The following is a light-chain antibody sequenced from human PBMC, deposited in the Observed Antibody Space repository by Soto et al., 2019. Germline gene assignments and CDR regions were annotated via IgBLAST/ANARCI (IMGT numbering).Light chain of an antibody. CDR2: WAS. J-gene: IGKJ4*01. Sequence: DIVMTQCPDALAVSLGERATINCKASQTILYNSNNRNYLSWYQQKPGSPPKLLIYWASTRESGVPDRFSGSGSGTDFTLTISSLQAEDVAVYYCQQSHSTPLTFGGGTKVPIK. V-gene: IGKV4-1*01. CDR3: QQSHSTPLT. CDR1: QTILYNSNNRNY.